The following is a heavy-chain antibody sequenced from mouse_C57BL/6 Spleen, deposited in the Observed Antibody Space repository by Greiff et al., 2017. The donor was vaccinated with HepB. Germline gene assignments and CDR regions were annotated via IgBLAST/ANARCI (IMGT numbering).Heavy chain of an antibody. Sequence: QVQLQQPGAELVKPGASVKMSCKASGYTFTSYWITWVKQRPGEGLEWIGDIYPGSGSTNYNEKFKSKATLTVDTSSSTAYMQVSSLTSEDSAVYYCARGGVYYYGSSPYFDYWGQGTTLTVSS. J-gene: IGHJ2*01. CDR3: ARGGVYYYGSSPYFDY. V-gene: IGHV1-55*01. D-gene: IGHD1-1*01. CDR2: IYPGSGST. CDR1: GYTFTSYW.